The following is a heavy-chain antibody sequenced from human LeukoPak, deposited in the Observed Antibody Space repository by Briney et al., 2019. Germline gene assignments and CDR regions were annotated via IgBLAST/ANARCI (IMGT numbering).Heavy chain of an antibody. CDR2: IYHSGST. Sequence: KSSETLSLTCAVFGGSISSGGYSWSWIRQPPGKGLEWIGYIYHSGSTYYNPSLKSRVTISVDRSKNQFSLKLSSVTAADTAVYYCARYGFVDDYYYGMDVWGQGTTVTVSS. CDR1: GGSISSGGYS. D-gene: IGHD4-17*01. V-gene: IGHV4-30-2*01. J-gene: IGHJ6*02. CDR3: ARYGFVDDYYYGMDV.